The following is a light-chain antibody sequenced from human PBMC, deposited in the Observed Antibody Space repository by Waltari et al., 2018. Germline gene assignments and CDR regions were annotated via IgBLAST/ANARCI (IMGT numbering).Light chain of an antibody. CDR2: GAS. Sequence: DIQLTQSPSSLSASAGDRVTITSRAPQNIRSYLKWYQQRPGKAPNLLIYGASSLHSGIPSRFSGSGYGTDFTLTISSLQPEDFTTYYCQQGYTAPLTFGGGTKLEIK. CDR3: QQGYTAPLT. V-gene: IGKV1-39*01. CDR1: QNIRSY. J-gene: IGKJ4*01.